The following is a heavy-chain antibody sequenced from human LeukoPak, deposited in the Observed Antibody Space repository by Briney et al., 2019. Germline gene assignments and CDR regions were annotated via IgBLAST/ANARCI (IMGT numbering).Heavy chain of an antibody. CDR2: ISYDGSNK. Sequence: PGGSLRLSCAASGFTFSSYGMHWVRQAPGKGLEWVAVISYDGSNKYYADSVKGRFTISRDNSKNTLYLQMNSLRAEDTAVYYCAKGHRYFDWLSSEDYWGQGTLVTVSS. D-gene: IGHD3-9*01. V-gene: IGHV3-30*18. CDR3: AKGHRYFDWLSSEDY. CDR1: GFTFSSYG. J-gene: IGHJ4*02.